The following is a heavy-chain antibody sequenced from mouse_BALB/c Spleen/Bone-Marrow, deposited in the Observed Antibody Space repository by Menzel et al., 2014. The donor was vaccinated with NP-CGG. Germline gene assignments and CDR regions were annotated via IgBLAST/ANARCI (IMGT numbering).Heavy chain of an antibody. V-gene: IGHV1-37*01. D-gene: IGHD2-4*01. CDR2: INPYNGDT. CDR3: GRGDDYDGDFDR. J-gene: IGHJ2*01. Sequence: EVQLVESGPELVKPGASVKISCKASGYSFTSYFMNWVKQSHGKSLEWIGRINPYNGDTFYNQKFKGKATLTVDKSSSTAHMELLSLTSEDSAVYYCGRGDDYDGDFDRWGQGTTLTVSS. CDR1: GYSFTSYF.